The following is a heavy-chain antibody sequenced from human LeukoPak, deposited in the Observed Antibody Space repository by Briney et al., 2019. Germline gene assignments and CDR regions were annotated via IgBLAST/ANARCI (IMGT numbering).Heavy chain of an antibody. CDR3: ARDHYDFVWGSYRPYFDY. CDR2: ISPYNGNT. D-gene: IGHD3-16*02. J-gene: IGHJ4*02. CDR1: GYTFSSYG. Sequence: ASVKVSCKVYGYTFSSYGISWVRQAPGQGLEWMGSISPYNGNTKYAEGLQGRVIMTADTSTGTVYMELRSLRSDDTAVFYCARDHYDFVWGSYRPYFDYWGQGTLVTVSS. V-gene: IGHV1-18*04.